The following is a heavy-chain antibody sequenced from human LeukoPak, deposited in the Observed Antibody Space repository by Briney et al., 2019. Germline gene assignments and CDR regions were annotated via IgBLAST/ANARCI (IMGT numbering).Heavy chain of an antibody. V-gene: IGHV4-39*02. CDR2: ICSGGNT. CDR3: ARDGPGKSDV. J-gene: IGHJ4*02. D-gene: IGHD2-2*01. Sequence: PSETLSLTCTVSGDSVRSDYYWGWIRQPPGQGLEWIGSICSGGNTCYNPSLQSRVTISVDSSRKHFFLQLTSATAADTAFYFCARDGPGKSDVWGRGTLVTVSS. CDR1: GDSVRSDYY.